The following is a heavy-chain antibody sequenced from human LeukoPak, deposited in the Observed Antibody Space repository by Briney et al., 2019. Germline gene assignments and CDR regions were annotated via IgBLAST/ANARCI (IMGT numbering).Heavy chain of an antibody. CDR2: IYYSGST. D-gene: IGHD4-17*01. CDR1: GGSISSYY. J-gene: IGHJ4*02. Sequence: KPSETLSLTCTVSGGSISSYYWSWIRQPPGKGLEWIGYIYYSGSTNYNPSLKSRVTISVDTSKNQFSLKLSSVTAADTAVYYCARYRGRATVTTHYFDYWGQGTLVTVSS. V-gene: IGHV4-59*08. CDR3: ARYRGRATVTTHYFDY.